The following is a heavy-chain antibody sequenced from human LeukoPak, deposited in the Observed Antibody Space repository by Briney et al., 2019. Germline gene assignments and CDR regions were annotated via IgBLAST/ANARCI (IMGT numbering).Heavy chain of an antibody. CDR2: MSGSGSTI. D-gene: IGHD3-10*01. CDR1: GFTFSNFA. Sequence: GGSLRLSCAASGFTFSNFAMNWVRQAQERGLEWVAYMSGSGSTIYYAGSVKGRFTIVRDNANDSLYLDMNSLRDEDTAVYYCARVRVGNYLDYWGQGTLVTVSS. J-gene: IGHJ4*02. V-gene: IGHV3-48*02. CDR3: ARVRVGNYLDY.